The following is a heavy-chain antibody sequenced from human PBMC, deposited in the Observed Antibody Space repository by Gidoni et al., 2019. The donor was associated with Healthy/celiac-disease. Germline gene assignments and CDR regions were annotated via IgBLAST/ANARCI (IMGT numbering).Heavy chain of an antibody. D-gene: IGHD3-22*01. CDR2: ISAYNGNT. CDR3: ARDLYYDSSGYVDY. CDR1: GYSFPSYG. Sequence: VPLVPSGAEVKKPGASVKVSCTASGYSFPSYGISGVRKAPGQGLEWMGWISAYNGNTNYAQKLQGRVTRTTDTSTSTAYRELRSLRSDDTAVYYCARDLYYDSSGYVDYWGQGTLVTVSS. V-gene: IGHV1-18*04. J-gene: IGHJ4*02.